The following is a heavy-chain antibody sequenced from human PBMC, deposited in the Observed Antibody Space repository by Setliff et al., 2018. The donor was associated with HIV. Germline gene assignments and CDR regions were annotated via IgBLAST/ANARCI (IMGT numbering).Heavy chain of an antibody. D-gene: IGHD2-15*01. CDR1: GGSLSSSNYY. Sequence: SETLSLTCTVSGGSLSSSNYYCGWIRQPPGKGLEWIGYIYYSGSTNYNPSVKGRFTISRDNSKNTLYLQMNSLRAEDTAVFYCARDSGYCSGDSCYSGLDYWGQGTLVTVSS. CDR2: IYYSGST. V-gene: IGHV4-61*05. CDR3: ARDSGYCSGDSCYSGLDY. J-gene: IGHJ4*02.